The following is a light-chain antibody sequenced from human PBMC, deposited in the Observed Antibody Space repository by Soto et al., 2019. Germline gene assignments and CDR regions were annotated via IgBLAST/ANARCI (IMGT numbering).Light chain of an antibody. V-gene: IGKV1-39*01. Sequence: DIQMTQSPSSLSASVGDRVTITCRASQSISSYLNWYQQKPGKAPKFLIYAASSLQSGVPSRFSGSGSGTDFTLTISRLQPEDFATYYCQQSYSMSFTFGPGTKVDI. CDR3: QQSYSMSFT. CDR1: QSISSY. CDR2: AAS. J-gene: IGKJ3*01.